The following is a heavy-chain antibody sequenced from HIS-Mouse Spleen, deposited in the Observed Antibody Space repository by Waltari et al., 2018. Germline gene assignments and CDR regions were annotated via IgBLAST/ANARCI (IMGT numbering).Heavy chain of an antibody. CDR1: GFTRSSYR. CDR2: ISYDGSNK. CDR3: AKDKHHAFDY. Sequence: QVPLVEAGVVVAQPGRSLRLACVASGFTRSSYRMHRVRQAPGQGMEWVAVISYDGSNKYYADSVKGRFTISRDNSKNTLYLQMNSLRAEDTAVYYCAKDKHHAFDYWGQGTLVTVSS. V-gene: IGHV3-30*18. J-gene: IGHJ4*02.